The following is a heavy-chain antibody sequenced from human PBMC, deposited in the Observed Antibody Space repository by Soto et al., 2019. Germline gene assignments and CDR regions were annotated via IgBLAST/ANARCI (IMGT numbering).Heavy chain of an antibody. CDR1: GFTFSAYS. CDR2: ITSNNI. J-gene: IGHJ6*03. Sequence: EVQLVESGGGLVKPGGSLRLSCETSGFTFSAYSMNWVRQAPGRGLEFVSSITSNNIYYADSVRGRFTISRDNAKNSLYLQMTSLRDADTAVYYCARPDRIFYYMDVWGKGTTVTVSS. CDR3: ARPDRIFYYMDV. V-gene: IGHV3-21*01.